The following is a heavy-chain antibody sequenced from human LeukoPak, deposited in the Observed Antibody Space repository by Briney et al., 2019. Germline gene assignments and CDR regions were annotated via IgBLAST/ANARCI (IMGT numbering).Heavy chain of an antibody. CDR2: IIPIIGIA. CDR1: GGTFSSYA. CDR3: ARFLDGYNRAFDI. D-gene: IGHD5-24*01. V-gene: IGHV1-69*10. J-gene: IGHJ3*02. Sequence: GASVKVSCKASGGTFSSYAISWVRQAPGQGLEWMGGIIPIIGIANYAQKFQGRVSSTADKSTSTAYMELSSARSEDTAVYYCARFLDGYNRAFDIWGQGTMVTVYS.